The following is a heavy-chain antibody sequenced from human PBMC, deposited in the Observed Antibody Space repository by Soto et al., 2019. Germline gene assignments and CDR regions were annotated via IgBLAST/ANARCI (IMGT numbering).Heavy chain of an antibody. CDR1: GFTVSSNY. Sequence: EVQLVESGGGLVQPGGSLRLSCEASGFTVSSNYMSWVRQAPGKGLEWVSVMYSGGDTYYADSVKGRFSISRDNSKNTLDLQMDSLGAEDTAVYYCASRGSSGWYRGGFDYWGQGTLVTVSS. V-gene: IGHV3-66*01. D-gene: IGHD6-19*01. J-gene: IGHJ4*02. CDR3: ASRGSSGWYRGGFDY. CDR2: MYSGGDT.